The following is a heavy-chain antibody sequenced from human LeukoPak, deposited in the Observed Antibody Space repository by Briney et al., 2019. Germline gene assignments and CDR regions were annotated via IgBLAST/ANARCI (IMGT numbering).Heavy chain of an antibody. CDR1: GGTFTSYA. CDR3: ARARRYSSSEFDY. Sequence: SVKVSCKASGGTFTSYAISSVRQAPGQGLEWMGGIIPIFGTANYGQNDQGRVTITADESTSTADMELSSLRSEDTAVYYCARARRYSSSEFDYWGQGTLVTVSS. D-gene: IGHD6-6*01. V-gene: IGHV1-69*01. J-gene: IGHJ4*02. CDR2: IIPIFGTA.